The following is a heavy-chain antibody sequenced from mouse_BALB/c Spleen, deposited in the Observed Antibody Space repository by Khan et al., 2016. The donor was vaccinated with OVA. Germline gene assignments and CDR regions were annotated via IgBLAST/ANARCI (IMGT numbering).Heavy chain of an antibody. CDR1: GYTFTTAG. D-gene: IGHD2-14*01. Sequence: QIQLVQSGPELKKPGETVRISCKASGYTFTTAGIQWVQKMPGKGLKWIGWINTHSGVPKYAEDFKGRFAFSLETSASTASLQITNLKNEDTATYCCARGGAAYYRNDGGAMDYWGQGTSVTVSS. J-gene: IGHJ4*01. CDR2: INTHSGVP. CDR3: ARGGAAYYRNDGGAMDY. V-gene: IGHV9-4*02.